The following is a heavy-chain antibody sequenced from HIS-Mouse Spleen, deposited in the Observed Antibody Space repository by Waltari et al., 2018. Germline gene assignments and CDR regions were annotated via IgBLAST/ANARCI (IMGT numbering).Heavy chain of an antibody. V-gene: IGHV1-18*01. CDR2: TSAYTGNT. J-gene: IGHJ6*02. D-gene: IGHD6-13*01. CDR1: GYTFTSYG. CDR3: ARDHSSSWYYYYYGMDV. Sequence: QVQLVQSGAEVKKPGASVKVSCKASGYTFTSYGISWVRQAPGQGLEWMGWTSAYTGNTNHAQNVQGRVTMTTDTSTSTAYMELRSLRSDDTAVYYCARDHSSSWYYYYYGMDVWGQGTTVTVSS.